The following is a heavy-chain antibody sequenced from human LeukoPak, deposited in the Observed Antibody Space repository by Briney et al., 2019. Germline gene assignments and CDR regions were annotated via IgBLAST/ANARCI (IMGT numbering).Heavy chain of an antibody. CDR1: GGSFSGYY. CDR2: INHSGST. J-gene: IGHJ5*02. V-gene: IGHV4-34*01. D-gene: IGHD3-10*01. Sequence: PSETLSLTCAVYGGSFSGYYWSWIRQPPGKGLEWIGEINHSGSTNYNPSLKSRVTISVDTSKNQFSLKLSSVTAADTAVYYCARDRGFGELLRGWFDPWGQGTLVTVSS. CDR3: ARDRGFGELLRGWFDP.